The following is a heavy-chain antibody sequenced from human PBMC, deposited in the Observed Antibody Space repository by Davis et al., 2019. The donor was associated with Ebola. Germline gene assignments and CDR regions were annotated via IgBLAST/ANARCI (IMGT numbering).Heavy chain of an antibody. CDR1: GGSISSSSYY. Sequence: MPSETLSLTCTVSGGSISSSSYYWGWIRQPPGKGLEWIGSIYYSGSTYYNPSLKSRVTISVDTSKNQFSLKLSSVTAADTAVYYCASLSPDDMDVWGQGTTVTVSS. CDR3: ASLSPDDMDV. CDR2: IYYSGST. V-gene: IGHV4-39*01. J-gene: IGHJ6*02.